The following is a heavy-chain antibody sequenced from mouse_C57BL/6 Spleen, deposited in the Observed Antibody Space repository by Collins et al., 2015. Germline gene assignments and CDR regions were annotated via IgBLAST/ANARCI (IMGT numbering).Heavy chain of an antibody. CDR1: GYTFTDYY. CDR3: ARLDIYDGYFYAMDY. V-gene: IGHV1-26*01. CDR2: INPNNGGT. D-gene: IGHD2-3*01. J-gene: IGHJ4*01. Sequence: VQLQQSGAELVKPGASVKISCKASGYTFTDYYMNWVKQSHGKSLEWIGDINPNNGGTSYNQKFKGKATLTVDKSSSTAYMELRSLTSEDSAVYYCARLDIYDGYFYAMDYWGQGTSVTVSS.